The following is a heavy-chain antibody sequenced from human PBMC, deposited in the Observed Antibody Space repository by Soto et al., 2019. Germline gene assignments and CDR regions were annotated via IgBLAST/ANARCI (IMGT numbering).Heavy chain of an antibody. CDR3: ARDKVVVDAGYYYMDV. D-gene: IGHD2-15*01. Sequence: PSETLSLTCTVSGGSISSGGYYWSWIRQHPGKGLEWIGYIYYSGSTYYNPSLKSRVTISVDTSKNQFSLKLSSVTAADTAVYYCARDKVVVDAGYYYMDVWGKGTTVTVSS. CDR2: IYYSGST. V-gene: IGHV4-31*03. CDR1: GGSISSGGYY. J-gene: IGHJ6*03.